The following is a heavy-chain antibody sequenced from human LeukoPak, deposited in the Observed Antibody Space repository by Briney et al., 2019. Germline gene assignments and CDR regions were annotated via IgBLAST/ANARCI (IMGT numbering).Heavy chain of an antibody. J-gene: IGHJ6*03. CDR2: IYYSGST. CDR3: ARHGLDTAMMNYYYYYMDV. D-gene: IGHD5-18*01. CDR1: GGSISSSSYY. Sequence: SETLSLTCTVSGGSISSSSYYWGWIRQPPGKGLEWNGSIYYSGSTYYNPSLKSRVTISVDTSKNQFSLKLSSVTAADTAMYYCARHGLDTAMMNYYYYYMDVWGKGTTVTVSS. V-gene: IGHV4-39*01.